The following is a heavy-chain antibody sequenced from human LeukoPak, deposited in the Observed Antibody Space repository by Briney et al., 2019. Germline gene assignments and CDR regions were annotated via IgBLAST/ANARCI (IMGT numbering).Heavy chain of an antibody. J-gene: IGHJ3*02. CDR2: IYHSGST. D-gene: IGHD4-23*01. CDR3: ARDPDYDGNVDGMSAFDI. Sequence: SETLSLTCAVSGYSISSGYYWGWIRQPPGKGLEWIGSIYHSGSTYYNPSLKSRVTISVDTSKNQFSLKLSSVTAADTAVYYCARDPDYDGNVDGMSAFDIWGQGTMVTVSS. V-gene: IGHV4-38-2*02. CDR1: GYSISSGYY.